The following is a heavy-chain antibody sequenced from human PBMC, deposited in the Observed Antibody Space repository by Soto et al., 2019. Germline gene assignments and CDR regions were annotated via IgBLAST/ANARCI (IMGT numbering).Heavy chain of an antibody. CDR3: AAGELDYWYFDL. V-gene: IGHV1-58*01. J-gene: IGHJ2*01. D-gene: IGHD6-6*01. CDR1: GFTFTSSA. CDR2: IVVGSGNT. Sequence: VASVKVSCKASGFTFTSSAVQWVRQARGQRLEWIGWIVVGSGNTNYAQKFQERVTITRDMSTSTAYMELSSLRSEDTAVYYCAAGELDYWYFDLWGRGTLVTVSS.